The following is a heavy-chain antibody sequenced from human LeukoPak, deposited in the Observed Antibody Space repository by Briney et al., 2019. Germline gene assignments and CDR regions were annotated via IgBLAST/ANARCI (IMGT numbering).Heavy chain of an antibody. CDR3: AKDISYDSSGYRPYYFDY. CDR2: ISGSGGGT. CDR1: GFTFSTYA. D-gene: IGHD3-22*01. Sequence: GGSLRLSCAASGFTFSTYAMSWVRQAPGKGLEWVSSISGSGGGTYYGDSVKGRFTISRDNSKNTLYLQMNSLRAEDTALYYCAKDISYDSSGYRPYYFDYWGQGTLVTVSS. V-gene: IGHV3-23*01. J-gene: IGHJ4*02.